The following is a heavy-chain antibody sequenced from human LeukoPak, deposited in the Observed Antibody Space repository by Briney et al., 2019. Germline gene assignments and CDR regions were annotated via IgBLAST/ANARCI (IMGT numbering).Heavy chain of an antibody. J-gene: IGHJ4*02. CDR3: ARGYCSGDCFTLFDY. Sequence: GASVKVSCKVSGYTLTELSMHWVRQAPGQGLEWMGWINPNSGGTNYAQKFQGRVTMTRDTSISTAYMELSSLRSDDTAVYYCARGYCSGDCFTLFDYWGQGTLVTVSS. V-gene: IGHV1-2*02. CDR2: INPNSGGT. D-gene: IGHD2-21*02. CDR1: GYTLTELS.